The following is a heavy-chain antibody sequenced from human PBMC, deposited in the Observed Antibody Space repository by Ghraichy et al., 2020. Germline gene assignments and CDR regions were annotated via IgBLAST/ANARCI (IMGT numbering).Heavy chain of an antibody. Sequence: GGSLRLSCAASGFTVSSNYMSWVRQAPGKGLEWVSVIYSGGTTYYADSVRGRFTISRDNSKNTLYLQMNSLRAEDTAVYYCARDLGYGDYPDAFDIWGQGKMVTVSS. J-gene: IGHJ3*02. CDR3: ARDLGYGDYPDAFDI. CDR1: GFTVSSNY. CDR2: IYSGGTT. V-gene: IGHV3-66*02. D-gene: IGHD4-17*01.